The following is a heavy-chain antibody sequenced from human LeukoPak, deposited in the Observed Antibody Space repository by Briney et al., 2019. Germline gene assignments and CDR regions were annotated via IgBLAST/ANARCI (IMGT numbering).Heavy chain of an antibody. CDR1: GFTFSSYA. V-gene: IGHV3-30-3*01. CDR3: ARDFSGGSYYFDY. CDR2: ISYDGSNK. J-gene: IGHJ4*02. D-gene: IGHD2-15*01. Sequence: PGRSLRLSCAASGFTFSSYAMHWVRQAPGKGLEWVAVISYDGSNKYYADSVKGRFTISRDNSKNTLYLQMNSLRAEDTAVYYCARDFSGGSYYFDYWGQGTLVTVSS.